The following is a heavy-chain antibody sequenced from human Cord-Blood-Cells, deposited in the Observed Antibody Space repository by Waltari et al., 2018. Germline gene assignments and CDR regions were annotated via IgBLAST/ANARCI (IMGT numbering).Heavy chain of an antibody. D-gene: IGHD2-2*01. Sequence: QVQLQESGPGLVKPSGTLSLTCAVSGGSISSSNWWSWVRQPPGKGLEWIGEIYHRGATNYTPSLKGRVTISVDKAKTQFSLKLSSVTAADTAVYYCASRHCSSTSCYLYNWFDPWGQGTLVTVSS. CDR1: GGSISSSNW. CDR2: IYHRGAT. CDR3: ASRHCSSTSCYLYNWFDP. J-gene: IGHJ5*02. V-gene: IGHV4-4*02.